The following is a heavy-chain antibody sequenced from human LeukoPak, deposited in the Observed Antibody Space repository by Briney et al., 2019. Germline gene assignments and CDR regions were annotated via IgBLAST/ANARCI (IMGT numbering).Heavy chain of an antibody. Sequence: ASVKVSCKASGYTFTSYGISWVRQAPGQGLEWMGWISAYNGNTNYAQKLQGRVTMTTDTSTSTAYMELSSLRSEDTAVYYCARDRYYDGSYYFDYWGQGTLVTVSS. V-gene: IGHV1-18*01. J-gene: IGHJ4*02. CDR2: ISAYNGNT. CDR1: GYTFTSYG. D-gene: IGHD3-22*01. CDR3: ARDRYYDGSYYFDY.